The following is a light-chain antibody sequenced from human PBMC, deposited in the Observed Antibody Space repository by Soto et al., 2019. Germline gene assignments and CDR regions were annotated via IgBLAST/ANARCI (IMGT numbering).Light chain of an antibody. CDR1: QSVLYSSNNKNY. V-gene: IGKV4-1*01. Sequence: DIVMTQSPDSLAVSLGERATINCKSSQSVLYSSNNKNYLAWYQQKPGQPPKLLLYWASTRESGVHDRFSGSGSGTDFTLTISSLQAEDVAVYYCQQYYSIPWTFGQGTKVEIK. CDR3: QQYYSIPWT. CDR2: WAS. J-gene: IGKJ1*01.